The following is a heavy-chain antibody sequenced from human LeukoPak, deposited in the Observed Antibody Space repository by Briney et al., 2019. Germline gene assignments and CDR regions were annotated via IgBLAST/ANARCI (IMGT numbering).Heavy chain of an antibody. D-gene: IGHD1-14*01. Sequence: GGSLRLSCAASGFTFSSYGMHWVRQAPGKGLEWVAVIWYDGSNKYYADSVKGRFTISRDNSKNTLYLQMNSLRAEDTAVYYCAKSDGITDVWGQGTTVTVSS. V-gene: IGHV3-33*06. CDR3: AKSDGITDV. J-gene: IGHJ6*02. CDR1: GFTFSSYG. CDR2: IWYDGSNK.